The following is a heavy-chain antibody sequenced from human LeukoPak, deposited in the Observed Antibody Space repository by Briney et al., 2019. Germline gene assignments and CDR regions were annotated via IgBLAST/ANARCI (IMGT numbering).Heavy chain of an antibody. CDR3: VKDMIVPRGPAY. V-gene: IGHV3-9*01. CDR2: ISWSSDNI. J-gene: IGHJ4*02. CDR1: GFKFEEYA. Sequence: GGSLRPSCVGSGFKFEEYAMHWVRQRPGKGPEWVSGISWSSDNIGYADSVKGRFTISRDNAKKSLYLQMNSLGVEDTAFYYCVKDMIVPRGPAYWGQGTLVSVSS. D-gene: IGHD3-22*01.